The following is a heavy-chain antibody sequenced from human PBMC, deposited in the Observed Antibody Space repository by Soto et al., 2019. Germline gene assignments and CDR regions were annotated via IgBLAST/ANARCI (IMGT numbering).Heavy chain of an antibody. J-gene: IGHJ6*03. V-gene: IGHV1-3*01. D-gene: IGHD6-19*01. Sequence: GASVKVSCKASGYTFTSYAMHWVRQAPGQRLEWMGWINAGNGNTKYSQKFQGRVTITRDTSASTAYMELSSLRSEDTAVYYCALERGQWLVQGYYYYYMDVWGKGTTVTVSS. CDR3: ALERGQWLVQGYYYYYMDV. CDR2: INAGNGNT. CDR1: GYTFTSYA.